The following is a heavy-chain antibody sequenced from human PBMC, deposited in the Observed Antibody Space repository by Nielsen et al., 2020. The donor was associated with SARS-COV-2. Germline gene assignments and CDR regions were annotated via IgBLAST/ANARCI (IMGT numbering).Heavy chain of an antibody. CDR1: EFTFTGYG. CDR3: AKDVRPVGATFYYFDS. J-gene: IGHJ4*02. CDR2: ISSSGGTI. Sequence: GESLKISCAASEFTFTGYGMNWVRQAPGKGLEWVSYISSSGGTIYYSDSVKGRFTISRDNAKNSLYLQMNSLRAEDTALYYCAKDVRPVGATFYYFDSWGQGTLVTVSS. D-gene: IGHD1-26*01. V-gene: IGHV3-48*04.